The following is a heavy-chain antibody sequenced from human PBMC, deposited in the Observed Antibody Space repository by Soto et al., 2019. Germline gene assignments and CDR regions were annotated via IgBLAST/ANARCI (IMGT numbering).Heavy chain of an antibody. CDR2: ISYDGSHK. CDR3: AKDLGLDASASYPYH. D-gene: IGHD3-10*01. CDR1: GFTFSGFG. J-gene: IGHJ5*02. V-gene: IGHV3-30*18. Sequence: QVQLVESGGGVVQPGRSLRLSCAASGFTFSGFGMHWVLHTPGTGLEWLAVISYDGSHKLHADSVQGRFTISRDNSKNTLSLQMNSLRTEYTAVYYCAKDLGLDASASYPYHWGQGTLVSVSS.